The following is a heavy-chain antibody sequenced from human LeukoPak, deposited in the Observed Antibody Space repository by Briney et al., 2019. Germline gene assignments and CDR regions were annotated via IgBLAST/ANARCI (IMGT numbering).Heavy chain of an antibody. J-gene: IGHJ6*02. CDR2: MNPNSGNT. D-gene: IGHD1/OR15-1a*01. V-gene: IGHV1-8*01. Sequence: ASVKVSCKASGYTLTSYDINWVRQATGQGLEWMGWMNPNSGNTGYAQKFQGRVTMTRNTSISTAYMELSSLRSEDTAVYHCASQAEGTYYYYGMDVWGQGTTVTVSS. CDR1: GYTLTSYD. CDR3: ASQAEGTYYYYGMDV.